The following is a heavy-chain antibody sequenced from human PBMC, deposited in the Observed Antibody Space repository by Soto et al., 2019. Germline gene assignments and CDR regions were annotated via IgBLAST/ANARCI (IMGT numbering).Heavy chain of an antibody. V-gene: IGHV4-31*03. CDR3: ARDRTWSRSSWFDP. CDR1: GGSTSSGGYY. Sequence: PSETLSLTCTVSGGSTSSGGYYWSWIRQHPGKGLEWIGYIYYSGSTYYNPSLKSRVTISVDTSKNQFSLKLSLRSDDTAVYYCARDRTWSRSSWFDPWGQGTLVTVSS. J-gene: IGHJ5*02. D-gene: IGHD2-15*01. CDR2: IYYSGST.